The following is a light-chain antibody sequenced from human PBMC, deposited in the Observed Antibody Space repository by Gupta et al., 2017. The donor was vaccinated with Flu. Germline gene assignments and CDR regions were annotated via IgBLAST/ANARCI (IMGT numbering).Light chain of an antibody. CDR1: QSVSSSY. J-gene: IGKJ2*03. CDR2: GAS. Sequence: EIVLTHSPGTLSLSPGERATLSCRASQSVSSSYLAWYQQKPGQAPRLLIYGASSRATGIPDRFSGSGFGTDFTLTISRLEPEDFAVYYCQQNDSSPYSFGQGTKLEIK. V-gene: IGKV3-20*01. CDR3: QQNDSSPYS.